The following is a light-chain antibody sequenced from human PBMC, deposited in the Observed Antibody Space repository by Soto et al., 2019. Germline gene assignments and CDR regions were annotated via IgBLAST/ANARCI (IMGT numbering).Light chain of an antibody. V-gene: IGLV4-69*01. CDR2: LNSDGSH. CDR3: QTWTTGTVV. CDR1: SGHSRYA. Sequence: QPVLTQSPSASASLGDSVKVTCTLSSGHSRYAIAWHQQQPEKGPRYLMKLNSDGSHSKGDGIPDRFSGSSSGAERYLTISSLQSEDEADYYCQTWTTGTVVFGGGTKLTVL. J-gene: IGLJ2*01.